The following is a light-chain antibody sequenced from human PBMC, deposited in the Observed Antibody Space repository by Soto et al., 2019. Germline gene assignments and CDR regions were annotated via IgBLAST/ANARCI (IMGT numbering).Light chain of an antibody. CDR3: QQRSNWPPIT. CDR1: QSVRSY. Sequence: EIVVTQSPALVSVSPGERATLSCRASQSVRSYLAWYQQKPGQAPRLLIYDASNRATGIPARFSGSGSGTDFTLTISSLEPEDFAVYYCQQRSNWPPITFGQGTRLEI. V-gene: IGKV3-11*01. CDR2: DAS. J-gene: IGKJ5*01.